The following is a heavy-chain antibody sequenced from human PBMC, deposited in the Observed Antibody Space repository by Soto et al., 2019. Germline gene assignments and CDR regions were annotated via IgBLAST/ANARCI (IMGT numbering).Heavy chain of an antibody. D-gene: IGHD3-16*01. J-gene: IGHJ4*02. CDR2: INSRGDNT. Sequence: EVQLLESGGGLVQPGGSLRLSCAASGFTFSNHVMSWVRQAPGKGPEWVSSINSRGDNTYYAGSVRGRFTISRDNSKSTLYLQMNSLRADDTAVYYCGNGLENHYNYDYWGQGTLVSVSS. CDR3: GNGLENHYNYDY. CDR1: GFTFSNHV. V-gene: IGHV3-23*01.